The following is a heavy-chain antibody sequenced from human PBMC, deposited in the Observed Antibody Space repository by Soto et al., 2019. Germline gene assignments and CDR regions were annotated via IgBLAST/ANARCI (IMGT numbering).Heavy chain of an antibody. J-gene: IGHJ6*02. Sequence: QVQLVQSGAEVKKPGSSVKVSCKASGGTFSSYAISWVRQAPGQGLEWMGGIIPIFGTANYAQKFQGRVTITADESTSTAYRELSSLRSEDTAVYYCARGGGITTGGYYYGMDVWGQGTTVTVSS. V-gene: IGHV1-69*12. CDR3: ARGGGITTGGYYYGMDV. CDR2: IIPIFGTA. D-gene: IGHD3-22*01. CDR1: GGTFSSYA.